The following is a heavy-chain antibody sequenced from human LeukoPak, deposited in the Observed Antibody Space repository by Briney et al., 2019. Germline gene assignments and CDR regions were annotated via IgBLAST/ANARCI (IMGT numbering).Heavy chain of an antibody. CDR3: TRRGSLLDGNDY. Sequence: GRPLSLLCTAWGFTHWEYPVSGFRQARGRGGVGVGFIVSRAYGGTTEYAASVKGRFTILRDDFQSIAYLQMNSLKTEDTAVYYCTRRGSLLDGNDYWGQGTLVTVSS. D-gene: IGHD3-10*01. CDR1: GFTHWEYP. CDR2: IVSRAYGGTT. V-gene: IGHV3-49*03. J-gene: IGHJ4*02.